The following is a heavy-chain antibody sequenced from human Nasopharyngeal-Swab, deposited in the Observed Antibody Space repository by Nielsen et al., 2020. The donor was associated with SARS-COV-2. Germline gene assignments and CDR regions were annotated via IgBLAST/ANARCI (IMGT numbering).Heavy chain of an antibody. CDR2: ISSSGSTI. CDR1: GFTFSSYS. D-gene: IGHD1-26*01. Sequence: GESLKISCAASGFTFSSYSMNWVRQAPGKGLEWVSYISSSGSTIYYADSVKGRFTISRDNSKNTLYLQMNSLRAEDTAVYYCAREGIVGATTGFDYWGQGTLVTVSS. CDR3: AREGIVGATTGFDY. V-gene: IGHV3-48*01. J-gene: IGHJ4*02.